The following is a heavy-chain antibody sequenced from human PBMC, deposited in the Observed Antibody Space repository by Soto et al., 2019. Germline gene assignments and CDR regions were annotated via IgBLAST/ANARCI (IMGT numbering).Heavy chain of an antibody. V-gene: IGHV4-59*01. CDR1: GDSISRYY. D-gene: IGHD3-3*01. CDR3: ARGYEYFDY. CDR2: IYYSGST. J-gene: IGHJ4*02. Sequence: PSETLSLTCTVSGDSISRYYWSWIRQPPGKGLEWIGYIYYSGSTNYNPSLKSRVTISVDTSKNQFSLKLSSVTAADTAVYYCARGYEYFDYWGQGTLVTVSS.